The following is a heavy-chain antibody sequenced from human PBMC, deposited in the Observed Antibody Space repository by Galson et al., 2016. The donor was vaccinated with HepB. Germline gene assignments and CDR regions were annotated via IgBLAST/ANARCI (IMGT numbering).Heavy chain of an antibody. Sequence: SETLSLTCTVSGGSISASITISSYYWGWIRQPPGKGLEWIGNIYYSGSTDYNPSLKSRVTLSVDTSKNQFSLKLSSVTAADTAVYYCARTDFDYGWGSYRNWGQGTLVTVSS. J-gene: IGHJ4*02. CDR2: IYYSGST. D-gene: IGHD3-16*01. CDR1: GGSISASITISSYY. CDR3: ARTDFDYGWGSYRN. V-gene: IGHV4-39*07.